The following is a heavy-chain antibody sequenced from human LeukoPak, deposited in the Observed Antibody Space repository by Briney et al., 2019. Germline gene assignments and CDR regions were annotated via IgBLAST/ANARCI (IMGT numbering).Heavy chain of an antibody. J-gene: IGHJ4*02. D-gene: IGHD1-1*01. Sequence: PGGSLRLSCAASGFTFSSYGMHWVRQAPGKGLEWVAVISYDGSKKYYADSVKDRLTISRDNSKNTLYLQMNSLRAEDTAVFYCAKSSEEVPYYFDYWGQGTLVTVSS. CDR3: AKSSEEVPYYFDY. CDR2: ISYDGSKK. CDR1: GFTFSSYG. V-gene: IGHV3-30*18.